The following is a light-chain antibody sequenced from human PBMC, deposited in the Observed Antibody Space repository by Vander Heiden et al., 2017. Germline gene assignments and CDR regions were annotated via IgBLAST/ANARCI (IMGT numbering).Light chain of an antibody. V-gene: IGLV3-21*02. Sequence: SYVLTQPPSVSGAPRQTATITSGGNNIGSKSVHWYQQKPGQAPLLVVYDDRDRPSSIPARFSGSNSGNTATLTISRVDAGDEADYYCQVWDSSSAVVFGGGTKLTVL. CDR2: DDR. J-gene: IGLJ2*01. CDR1: NIGSKS. CDR3: QVWDSSSAVV.